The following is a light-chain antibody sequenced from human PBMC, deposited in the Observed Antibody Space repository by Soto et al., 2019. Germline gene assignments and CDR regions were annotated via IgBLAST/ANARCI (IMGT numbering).Light chain of an antibody. J-gene: IGKJ5*01. CDR3: QQANSFPSIT. CDR2: AAS. Sequence: IQMTHSQSSVSASVVYMFTINCPASQGISSWLAWYQQKPGKAPKLLIYAASSLQSGVPSRFSGSGSGTDFTLTIRSLQPEDFATYYCQQANSFPSITCGQGTRLEIK. CDR1: QGISSW. V-gene: IGKV1D-12*01.